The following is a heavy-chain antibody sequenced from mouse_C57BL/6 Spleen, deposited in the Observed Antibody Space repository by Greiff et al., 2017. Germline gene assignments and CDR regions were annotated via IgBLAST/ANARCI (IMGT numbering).Heavy chain of an antibody. V-gene: IGHV1-69*01. CDR2: IDPSDSYT. J-gene: IGHJ2*01. CDR3: ARGGDYGSNYGKFDY. CDR1: GYTFTSYW. Sequence: QVQLQQPGAELVMPGASVKLSCKASGYTFTSYWMHWVKQRPGQGLEWIGEIDPSDSYTNYNQKFKGKSTSTVDKSSSTAYMQLSSLTSEDSAVYYCARGGDYGSNYGKFDYWGQGTTLTVSS. D-gene: IGHD1-1*01.